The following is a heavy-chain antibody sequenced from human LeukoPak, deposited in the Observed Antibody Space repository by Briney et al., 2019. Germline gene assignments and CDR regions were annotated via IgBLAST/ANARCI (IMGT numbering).Heavy chain of an antibody. J-gene: IGHJ4*02. V-gene: IGHV3-74*01. CDR1: GFTFSSYW. D-gene: IGHD4-23*01. CDR3: ASNYGGNSYFNFG. CDR2: INSDGSST. Sequence: GGSLRLSCAASGFTFSSYWMHWVRQAPGKGLVWVSRINSDGSSTSYADSVKGRFTISRDNAKNTLYLQMNSLRAEDTAVYYCASNYGGNSYFNFGGGQGTLVTVSS.